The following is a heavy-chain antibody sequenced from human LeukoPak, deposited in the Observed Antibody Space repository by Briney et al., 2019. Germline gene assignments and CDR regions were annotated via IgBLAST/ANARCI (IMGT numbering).Heavy chain of an antibody. CDR1: GFTFSSNV. V-gene: IGHV3-23*01. J-gene: IGHJ3*02. CDR3: VRDHAYAFDI. Sequence: GGSLRLSCAASGFTFSSNVMSWVRQAPGKGLEWVSAISGSGGNTFYADSVKGRFTISTDTAKSSLFLQMNGLSADDTAVYYCVRDHAYAFDIWGQGTMVTVSS. CDR2: ISGSGGNT.